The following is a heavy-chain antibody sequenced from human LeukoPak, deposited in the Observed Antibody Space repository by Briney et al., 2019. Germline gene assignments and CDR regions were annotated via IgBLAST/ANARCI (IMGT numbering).Heavy chain of an antibody. CDR1: GFTFSSYA. D-gene: IGHD6-13*01. CDR2: ISGSGGST. Sequence: GGSLRLSCAASGFTFSSYAMSWVRQAPGKGLEWVSAISGSGGSTYYADSVKGRFAISGDNSKNTLYLQMNSLRAEDTAVYYCARSRGSWPAFDIWGQGTMVTVSS. CDR3: ARSRGSWPAFDI. V-gene: IGHV3-23*01. J-gene: IGHJ3*02.